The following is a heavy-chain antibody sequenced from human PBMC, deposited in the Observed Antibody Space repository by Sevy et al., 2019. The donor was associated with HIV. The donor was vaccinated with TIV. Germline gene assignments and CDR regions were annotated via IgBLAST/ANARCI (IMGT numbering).Heavy chain of an antibody. D-gene: IGHD6-13*01. CDR3: VRAIAKDGSF. CDR1: GFSLNNYW. CDR2: INQDGSVK. J-gene: IGHJ4*02. Sequence: GGSLRLSCVASGFSLNNYWMNWVRQAPGNGLEWVANINQDGSVKYYVDSVRGRFTISRDNARNLVFLQMSSLRVDDSALYYCVRAIAKDGSFWGQGTLVTVSS. V-gene: IGHV3-7*01.